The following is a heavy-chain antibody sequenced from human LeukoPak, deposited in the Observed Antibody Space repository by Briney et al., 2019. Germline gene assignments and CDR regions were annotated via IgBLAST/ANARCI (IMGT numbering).Heavy chain of an antibody. CDR2: IYPGESEP. CDR1: GYNFTNYW. CDR3: ARLGRYDVLTGPDY. D-gene: IGHD3-9*01. V-gene: IGHV5-51*01. Sequence: GESLKISCQGSGYNFTNYWIGWVRQTPGKGLEWMGIIYPGESEPRYSPSFQGQVTISADKSINTAYLRWGSLKAADTAMYYCARLGRYDVLTGPDYWGQGTLVTVSS. J-gene: IGHJ4*02.